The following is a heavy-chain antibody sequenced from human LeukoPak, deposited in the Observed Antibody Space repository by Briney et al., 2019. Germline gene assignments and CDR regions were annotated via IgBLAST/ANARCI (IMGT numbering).Heavy chain of an antibody. D-gene: IGHD2-2*02. CDR2: IKQDGSDK. V-gene: IGHV3-7*05. CDR1: GFTFNNYW. CDR3: ARGYMTADY. J-gene: IGHJ4*02. Sequence: GGSLRLSCVASGFTFNNYWMSWVRQAPGKGLEWVASIKQDGSDKYCVDSVRGRFTISRDNAKNSLYLQMSSLRAGDTAVYYCARGYMTADYWGQGSLVTVSS.